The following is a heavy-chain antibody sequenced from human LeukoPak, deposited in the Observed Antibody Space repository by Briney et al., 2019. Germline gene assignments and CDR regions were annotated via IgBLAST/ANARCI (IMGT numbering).Heavy chain of an antibody. D-gene: IGHD6-19*01. J-gene: IGHJ6*02. V-gene: IGHV1-8*01. Sequence: ASVKVSCKASGYTFTSYDINWVRQATGQGLEWMGWMSPNSGNTGYAQKFQGRVTMTRNTSISTAYMELSSLRSEDTAVYYCARGLGIAVAVVYYYGMDVWGQGTTVTVSS. CDR2: MSPNSGNT. CDR1: GYTFTSYD. CDR3: ARGLGIAVAVVYYYGMDV.